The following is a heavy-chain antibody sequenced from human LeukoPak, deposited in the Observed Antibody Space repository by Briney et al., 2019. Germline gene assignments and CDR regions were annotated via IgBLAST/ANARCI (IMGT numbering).Heavy chain of an antibody. CDR2: ISSSGST. V-gene: IGHV4-61*02. CDR3: ARDFGVSYYDGAGSFSWFDP. Sequence: SETLSLTCTVSGDSISSGDYYWSWIRQPAGKGLEWIGRISSSGSTNYNPSLKSRVTISVDTSKNQFSLKLSSVTAADTAVYFCARDFGVSYYDGAGSFSWFDPWGQGTLVTVSS. J-gene: IGHJ5*02. CDR1: GDSISSGDYY. D-gene: IGHD3-10*01.